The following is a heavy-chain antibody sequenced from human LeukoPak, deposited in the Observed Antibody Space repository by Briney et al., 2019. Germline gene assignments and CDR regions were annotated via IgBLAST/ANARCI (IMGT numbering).Heavy chain of an antibody. CDR2: IYSGGGT. Sequence: PGGSLRLSCVASGFSVSSNYMSWVRQAPGKGLEWVSVIYSGGGTYYADSVKGRFTISRDNSKNTLYLQMNSLRAEDTAVYYCARDWAYGSGSYRGYWGQGTLVTVSS. CDR1: GFSVSSNY. CDR3: ARDWAYGSGSYRGY. J-gene: IGHJ4*02. D-gene: IGHD3-10*01. V-gene: IGHV3-53*01.